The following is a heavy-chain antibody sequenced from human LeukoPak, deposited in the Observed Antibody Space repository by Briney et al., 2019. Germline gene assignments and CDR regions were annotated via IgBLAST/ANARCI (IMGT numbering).Heavy chain of an antibody. CDR1: GYTFTSYA. CDR2: INAGSGNT. D-gene: IGHD6-19*01. Sequence: ASVKVSFKASGYTFTSYAMHWVRQAPGQRLEWMGWINAGSGNTKYSQKFQGRVTITRDTSASTAYMELSSLRSEDTAVYYCARDQAYGIAVAGTYYYGMDVWGKGTTVTVSS. CDR3: ARDQAYGIAVAGTYYYGMDV. J-gene: IGHJ6*01. V-gene: IGHV1-3*01.